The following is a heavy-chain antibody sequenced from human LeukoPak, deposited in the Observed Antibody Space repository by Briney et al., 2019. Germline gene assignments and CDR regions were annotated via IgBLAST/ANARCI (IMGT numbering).Heavy chain of an antibody. V-gene: IGHV3-23*01. CDR2: ISGSGGST. Sequence: PGGSLRLSCAASGFTFSSYAMSWVRQAPGKGLEWVSAISGSGGSTYYADSVKGRFTISRDNSKNTLYLQMNSLRAEDTAVYYCAKAEDSSGSYYYYYYYYMDVWGKGTTVTVSS. CDR3: AKAEDSSGSYYYYYYYYMDV. CDR1: GFTFSSYA. J-gene: IGHJ6*03. D-gene: IGHD3-10*01.